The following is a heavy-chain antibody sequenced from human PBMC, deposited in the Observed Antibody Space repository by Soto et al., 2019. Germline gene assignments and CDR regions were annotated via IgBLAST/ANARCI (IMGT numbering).Heavy chain of an antibody. Sequence: GASVKVSCKASGYTFTSYGISWVRQAPGQGLEWMGWISAYNGNTNYAQNLQGRVIMTTDTSTSTTYMELRSLRSDDTAVYYCARGTGSHHSPAGMSVWRQATTGTVS. J-gene: IGHJ6*02. D-gene: IGHD3-9*01. V-gene: IGHV1-18*04. CDR2: ISAYNGNT. CDR1: GYTFTSYG. CDR3: ARGTGSHHSPAGMSV.